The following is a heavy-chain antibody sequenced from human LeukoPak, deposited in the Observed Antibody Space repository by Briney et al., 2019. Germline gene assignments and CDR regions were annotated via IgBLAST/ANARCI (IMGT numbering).Heavy chain of an antibody. J-gene: IGHJ6*04. V-gene: IGHV4-4*07. CDR3: ARDLSYNWNYMVMDV. Sequence: SETLSLTCAVYGGSIGSYYWSWIRQPAGKGLEWIGRIYTSGSTNYNPSLKSRVTMSVDTSKNQFSLKLSSVTAADTAVYYCARDLSYNWNYMVMDVWGKGTTVTVSS. CDR2: IYTSGST. D-gene: IGHD1-7*01. CDR1: GGSIGSYY.